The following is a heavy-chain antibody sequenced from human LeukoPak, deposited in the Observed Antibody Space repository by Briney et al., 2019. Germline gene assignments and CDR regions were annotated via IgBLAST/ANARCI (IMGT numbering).Heavy chain of an antibody. Sequence: GGSLRLSCAVSGFIFSDYGFHWVRQAPGKGLEWVAVTRFDGSIKQYADSVKGRFTISRDDSKNTLYLQMNFLKSEGTAVYYCARWGGTRQYYFDYWGQGTLVTVSS. D-gene: IGHD1-1*01. CDR1: GFIFSDYG. V-gene: IGHV3-33*01. CDR2: TRFDGSIK. CDR3: ARWGGTRQYYFDY. J-gene: IGHJ4*02.